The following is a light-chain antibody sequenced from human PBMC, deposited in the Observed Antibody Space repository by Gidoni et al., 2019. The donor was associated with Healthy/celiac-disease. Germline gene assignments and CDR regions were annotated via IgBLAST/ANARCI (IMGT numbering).Light chain of an antibody. J-gene: IGLJ1*01. Sequence: QSPLTQPAPVSASSGQSITISCTGTSSDVGGYNSVSWYQQHPGKAHKLMIYEVSNRPSGVSNRFSGSKSGNTAALTISGLQAEDEADYYCSSYTSSSTYVFGTGTKVTVL. V-gene: IGLV2-14*01. CDR2: EVS. CDR1: SSDVGGYNS. CDR3: SSYTSSSTYV.